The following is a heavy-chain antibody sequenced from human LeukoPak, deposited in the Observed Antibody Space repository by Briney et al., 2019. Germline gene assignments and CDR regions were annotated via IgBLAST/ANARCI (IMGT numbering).Heavy chain of an antibody. D-gene: IGHD3-22*01. CDR3: ARAHHYYHSSGPFDY. CDR2: ISAYNGNT. CDR1: GYTFTSYG. J-gene: IGHJ4*02. Sequence: EASVKVSCKASGYTFTSYGISWVRQAPGQGLEWMGWISAYNGNTNYAQKLQGRVTMTTGISTSTAYMELRSLRSDDTAVYYCARAHHYYHSSGPFDYWGQGTLVTVSS. V-gene: IGHV1-18*01.